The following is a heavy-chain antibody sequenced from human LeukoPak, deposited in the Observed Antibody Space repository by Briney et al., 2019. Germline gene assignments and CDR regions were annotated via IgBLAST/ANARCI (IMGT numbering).Heavy chain of an antibody. D-gene: IGHD6-19*01. CDR2: ISSSSSYI. J-gene: IGHJ4*02. V-gene: IGHV3-21*01. CDR1: GFTFNSYS. Sequence: PGGSLRLSCAASGFTFNSYSMNWVRQAPGKGLEWVSFISSSSSYIYYADSVKGRFTISRDNSKNTLFLQMNSLRPEDTAVYYCAKDARRTFGLSSGLYRGSYYFDYWGQGTLVTVSS. CDR3: AKDARRTFGLSSGLYRGSYYFDY.